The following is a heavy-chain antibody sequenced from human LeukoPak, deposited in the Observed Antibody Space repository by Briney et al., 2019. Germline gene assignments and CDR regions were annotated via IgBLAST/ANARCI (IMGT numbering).Heavy chain of an antibody. CDR2: ISAYNGNT. Sequence: SVKVSCKASGYTFTSYGISWVRQAPGQGLEWMGWISAYNGNTNYAQKLQGRVTMTTDTSTSTAYMELRSLRSDDTAVYYCARDGETVLRYFDWLLHFDYWGQGTLVNVSS. CDR1: GYTFTSYG. V-gene: IGHV1-18*01. CDR3: ARDGETVLRYFDWLLHFDY. J-gene: IGHJ4*02. D-gene: IGHD3-9*01.